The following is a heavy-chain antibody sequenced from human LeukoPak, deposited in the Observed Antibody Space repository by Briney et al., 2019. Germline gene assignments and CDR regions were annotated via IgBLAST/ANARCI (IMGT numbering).Heavy chain of an antibody. J-gene: IGHJ6*03. V-gene: IGHV3-20*04. CDR3: ARDREVYYYYYYMDV. CDR1: GFTFDDYG. CDR2: INWNGGST. Sequence: GGSLRLSCAASGFTFDDYGMSWVRQAPGKGLEWVSGINWNGGSTGYADFVKGRFAISRDNAKNSLYLQMNSLRAEDTALYYCARDREVYYYYYYMDVWGKGTTVTVSS.